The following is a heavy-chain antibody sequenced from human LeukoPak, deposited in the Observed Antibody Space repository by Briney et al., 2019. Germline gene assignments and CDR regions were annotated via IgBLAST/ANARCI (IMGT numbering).Heavy chain of an antibody. J-gene: IGHJ3*02. Sequence: PSETLSLTCTVSGVSIRSSTYYWGWIRQPPGKGLEWIGSIYYSGSTYYNPSLKSRVTISVDTSKNQFSLKLSSVTAADTAVYYCARVSVGRGSYADAFDIWGQGTMVTVSS. CDR1: GVSIRSSTYY. D-gene: IGHD1-26*01. CDR2: IYYSGST. CDR3: ARVSVGRGSYADAFDI. V-gene: IGHV4-39*01.